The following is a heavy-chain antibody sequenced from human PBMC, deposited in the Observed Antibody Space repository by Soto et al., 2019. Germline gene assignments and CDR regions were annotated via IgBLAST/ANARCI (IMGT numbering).Heavy chain of an antibody. D-gene: IGHD7-27*01. CDR2: MAQEGSEK. CDR1: GFTFSTYW. CDR3: ARENWGSYDY. Sequence: GGSLRLSCAASGFTFSTYWMTWVRQGPGRGPEWVATMAQEGSEKYYVDSVKGRFTISRDNARNSLYLQMNSLRAEDTAVYYCARENWGSYDYWGQGTLVTVSS. V-gene: IGHV3-7*03. J-gene: IGHJ4*02.